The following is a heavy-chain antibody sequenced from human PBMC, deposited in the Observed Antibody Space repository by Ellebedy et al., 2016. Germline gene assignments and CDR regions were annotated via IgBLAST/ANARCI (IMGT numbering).Heavy chain of an antibody. J-gene: IGHJ6*02. Sequence: SETLSLTCAVYGGSFSGSYWRRIRQPPGKGLEWIGEINHSGNHQLHPSLKSRVTILLDTSKNQFSLNLSSVTAADTAVYYCARARYFNWLTAYFHYGMDVWGHGTTVTVSS. V-gene: IGHV4-34*01. CDR2: INHSGNH. CDR1: GGSFSGSY. D-gene: IGHD3-9*01. CDR3: ARARYFNWLTAYFHYGMDV.